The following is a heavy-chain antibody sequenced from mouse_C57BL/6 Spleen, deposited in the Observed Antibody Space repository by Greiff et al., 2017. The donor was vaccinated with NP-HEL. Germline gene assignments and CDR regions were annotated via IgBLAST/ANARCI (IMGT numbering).Heavy chain of an antibody. Sequence: QVQLQQSGPELVKPGASVKLSCKASGYTFTSYDINWVKQRPGQGLEWIGWIYPRDGSTKYNEKFKGKATLTVDTSSSTAYRELHSLTSEDSAVYVCARERDSSGYYFAYWGQGTLVTVSA. CDR3: ARERDSSGYYFAY. J-gene: IGHJ3*01. CDR2: IYPRDGST. V-gene: IGHV1-85*01. CDR1: GYTFTSYD. D-gene: IGHD3-2*02.